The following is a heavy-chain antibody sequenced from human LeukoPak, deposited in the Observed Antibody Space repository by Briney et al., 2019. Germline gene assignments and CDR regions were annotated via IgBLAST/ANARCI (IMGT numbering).Heavy chain of an antibody. Sequence: GESLQISCKGFGYSFPSYWIGWVRQMPGKGLVWMGIIYPDDSDTRYSPSFQGQVTISADKSITTAYLQWSRMKASDTAMYYCARAYGLKHPFDIWGQGTMVTVSS. CDR1: GYSFPSYW. CDR3: ARAYGLKHPFDI. D-gene: IGHD4-17*01. V-gene: IGHV5-51*01. CDR2: IYPDDSDT. J-gene: IGHJ3*02.